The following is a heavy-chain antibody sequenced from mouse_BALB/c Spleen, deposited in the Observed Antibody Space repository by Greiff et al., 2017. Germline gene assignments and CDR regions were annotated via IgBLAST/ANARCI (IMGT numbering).Heavy chain of an antibody. CDR1: GYTFTSYW. CDR2: INPSTGYT. V-gene: IGHV1-7*01. J-gene: IGHJ3*01. Sequence: VQVVESGAELAKPGASVKMSCKASGYTFTSYWMHWVKQRPGQGLEWIGYINPSTGYTEYNQKFKDKATLTADKSSSTAYMQLSSLTSEDSAVYYCARGQLGLQAWFAYWGQGTLVTVSA. CDR3: ARGQLGLQAWFAY. D-gene: IGHD3-2*01.